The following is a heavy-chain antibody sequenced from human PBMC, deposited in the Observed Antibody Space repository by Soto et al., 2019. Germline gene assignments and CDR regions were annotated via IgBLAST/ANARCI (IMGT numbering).Heavy chain of an antibody. V-gene: IGHV1-18*01. CDR2: ISAYNGNT. Sequence: ASVKVSCKASGYTFSSYGISWVRQAPGQGLQWVGWISAYNGNTNYAQKLQGRVTMTRDTSTTTAYMELSSLRSEDTAVYYCARGREMGGPLEVGYYYYYMDVWGKGTTVTVSS. D-gene: IGHD3-16*01. CDR1: GYTFSSYG. CDR3: ARGREMGGPLEVGYYYYYMDV. J-gene: IGHJ6*03.